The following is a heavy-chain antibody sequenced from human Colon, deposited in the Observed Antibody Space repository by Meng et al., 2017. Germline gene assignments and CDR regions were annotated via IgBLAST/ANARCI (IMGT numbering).Heavy chain of an antibody. Sequence: SGPTLVKPTQTLTLTCTFSGFSLSSSRVGVGWIRQPPGAALEWLALILWDDDKRYSPSLKSMLTITKDTSKIQVVHTMTNMDPVDTATYYCANSRRRGPYDKVSCFDPWGQGTLVTVSS. CDR2: ILWDDDK. V-gene: IGHV2-5*02. CDR3: ANSRRRGPYDKVSCFDP. J-gene: IGHJ5*02. D-gene: IGHD3-9*01. CDR1: GFSLSSSRVG.